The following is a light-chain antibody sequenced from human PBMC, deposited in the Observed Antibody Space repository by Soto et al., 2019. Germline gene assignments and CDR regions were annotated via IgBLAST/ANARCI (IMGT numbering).Light chain of an antibody. Sequence: VLTQSPDTLSLSPGERATLSCRASQSVSSNYLAWYQQKPGQTPRLLIYAASRRATGIPDRFSAGGSGTDFSLTISRLEPEDFAVYYCQQYGSSPTTFGQGTKVDIK. CDR2: AAS. CDR1: QSVSSNY. CDR3: QQYGSSPTT. J-gene: IGKJ1*01. V-gene: IGKV3-20*01.